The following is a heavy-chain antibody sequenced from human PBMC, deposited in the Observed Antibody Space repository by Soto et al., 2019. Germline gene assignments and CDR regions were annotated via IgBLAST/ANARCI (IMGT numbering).Heavy chain of an antibody. V-gene: IGHV3-7*01. CDR3: ARAGVDWYYYYYMDV. CDR1: GFTFSSYW. Sequence: GGSLRLSCAASGFTFSSYWMSWVRQAPGKGLEWVANIKQDGSEKYYVDSVKGRFTISRDNAKNSLYLQMNSLRAEDTAVYYCARAGVDWYYYYYMDVWGKGTTVTVSS. CDR2: IKQDGSEK. J-gene: IGHJ6*03. D-gene: IGHD2-21*01.